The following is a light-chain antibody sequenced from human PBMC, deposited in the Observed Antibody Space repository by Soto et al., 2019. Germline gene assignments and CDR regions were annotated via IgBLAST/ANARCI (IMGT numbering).Light chain of an antibody. Sequence: DIQMTQSPSSLSASVGDRVTITCQASHDINKYLNWYQQKPGKAPKLLIYDASNLETGVPSRFSGGGSGTHFTFTISSLQAEDLATYYCQHYDILPRTFGQGTRPEIK. V-gene: IGKV1-33*01. CDR3: QHYDILPRT. J-gene: IGKJ5*01. CDR2: DAS. CDR1: HDINKY.